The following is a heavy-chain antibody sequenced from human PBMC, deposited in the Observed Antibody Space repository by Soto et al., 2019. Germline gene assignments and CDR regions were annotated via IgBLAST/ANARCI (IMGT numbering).Heavy chain of an antibody. V-gene: IGHV4-59*01. J-gene: IGHJ5*02. CDR2: IYYSGST. Sequence: SETLSLTCTVSGGSISSYYWSWIRQPPGKGLEWIGYIYYSGSTNYNPSHKSRVTISVDTSKNQFSLKLSSMTAADTAMYHYARDITRCSSISCYNWFDPWGQGTLVTVSS. CDR3: ARDITRCSSISCYNWFDP. CDR1: GGSISSYY. D-gene: IGHD2-2*01.